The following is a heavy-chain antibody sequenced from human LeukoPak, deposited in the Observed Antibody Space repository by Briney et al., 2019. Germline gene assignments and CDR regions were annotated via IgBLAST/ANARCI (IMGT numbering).Heavy chain of an antibody. Sequence: VSVKVSCKASGGTFSSYAISWVRQAPGQGLEWMGRINPNSGGTNYAQKFQGRVTMTRDTSISTAYMELSRLRSDDTAVYYCARETGDYWGQGTLVTVSS. J-gene: IGHJ4*02. CDR2: INPNSGGT. V-gene: IGHV1-2*06. CDR1: GGTFSSYA. CDR3: ARETGDY.